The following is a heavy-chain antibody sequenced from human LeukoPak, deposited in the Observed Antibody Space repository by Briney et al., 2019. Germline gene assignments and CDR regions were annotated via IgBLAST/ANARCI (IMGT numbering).Heavy chain of an antibody. Sequence: PGGSLRLSCAASGFTFSSYSMNWARQAPGKGLEWVSYISSSSSTIYYADSVKGRFTISRDNAKNSLYLQMNSLRAEDTAVYYCARDFLGYYYDSSGSFDYWGQGTLVTVSS. CDR3: ARDFLGYYYDSSGSFDY. D-gene: IGHD3-22*01. CDR1: GFTFSSYS. V-gene: IGHV3-48*04. J-gene: IGHJ4*02. CDR2: ISSSSSTI.